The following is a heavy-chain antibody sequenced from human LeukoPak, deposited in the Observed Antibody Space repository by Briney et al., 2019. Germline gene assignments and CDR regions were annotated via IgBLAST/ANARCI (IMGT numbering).Heavy chain of an antibody. Sequence: GGSLRLSCAASGFTFSTYWMHWVRQAPGKGLVWVSSISSGSTYIYYADSVKGRFTISRDNAKNSLYLQMNSLRAEDTAVYYCARGHSGWYDYWGQGTLVTVSS. V-gene: IGHV3-21*04. D-gene: IGHD6-19*01. CDR2: ISSGSTYI. CDR1: GFTFSTYW. CDR3: ARGHSGWYDY. J-gene: IGHJ4*02.